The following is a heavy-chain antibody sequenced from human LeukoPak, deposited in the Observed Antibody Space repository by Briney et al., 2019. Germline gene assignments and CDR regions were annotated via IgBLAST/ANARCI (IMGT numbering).Heavy chain of an antibody. CDR3: ARHGNYYDTSQSDP. V-gene: IGHV4-38-2*01. Sequence: SETLSLTCAISGYSISSGYYWGWIRQPPGKGLEWIGSVYHSGSTYYNPSLKSRVTISVDTSKNQFSLKLSSVTAADTAVYYCARHGNYYDTSQSDPWGQGTLVTVSS. CDR1: GYSISSGYY. D-gene: IGHD3-22*01. J-gene: IGHJ5*02. CDR2: VYHSGST.